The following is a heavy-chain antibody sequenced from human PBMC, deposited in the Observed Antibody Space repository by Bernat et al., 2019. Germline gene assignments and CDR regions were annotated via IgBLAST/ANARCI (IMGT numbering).Heavy chain of an antibody. J-gene: IGHJ5*02. CDR2: ISGSGAIT. CDR3: ARKSPLLWFGDFPPHTPYYFDL. Sequence: EVQLLESGGGLAQPGGSLRLSCGASGFTFSSYAMSWVRQAPGQGPEWVSSISGSGAITYYADSVRGRVNISRDNSTGTLYLQMNSLRIDDAGVYFWARKSPLLWFGDFPPHTPYYFDLWGQGTLVTVSS. CDR1: GFTFSSYA. V-gene: IGHV3-23*01. D-gene: IGHD3-10*01.